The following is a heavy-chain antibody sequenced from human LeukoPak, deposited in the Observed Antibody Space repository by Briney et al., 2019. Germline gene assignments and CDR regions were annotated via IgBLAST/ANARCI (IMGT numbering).Heavy chain of an antibody. CDR3: ARGLTYYYDSSGYYY. V-gene: IGHV4-34*01. J-gene: IGHJ4*02. Sequence: GSLRLSCAASGFTVSSNYMSWVRQPPGKGLEWIGEINHSGSTNYNPSLKSRVTISVDTSKNQFSLKLSSVTAADTAVYYCARGLTYYYDSSGYYYWGQGTLVTVSS. CDR2: INHSGST. D-gene: IGHD3-22*01. CDR1: GFTVSSNY.